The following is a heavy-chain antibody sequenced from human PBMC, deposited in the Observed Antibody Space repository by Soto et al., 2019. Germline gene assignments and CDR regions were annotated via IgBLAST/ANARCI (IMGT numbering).Heavy chain of an antibody. D-gene: IGHD3-22*01. J-gene: IGHJ4*02. Sequence: PSETLSLTCTVSGGSISSGGYYWSWIRQHPGKGLEWIGYIYYSGSTYYNLSLKSRVTISVDTSKNQFSLKLSSVTAADTAVYYCARAEAYYDSSGYYGRIFDYWGQGTLVTVSS. CDR2: IYYSGST. CDR3: ARAEAYYDSSGYYGRIFDY. V-gene: IGHV4-31*03. CDR1: GGSISSGGYY.